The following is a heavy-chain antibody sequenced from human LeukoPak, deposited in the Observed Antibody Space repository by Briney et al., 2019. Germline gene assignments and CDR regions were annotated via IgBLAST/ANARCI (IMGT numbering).Heavy chain of an antibody. D-gene: IGHD2-15*01. CDR1: GYSFTSYA. J-gene: IGHJ4*02. V-gene: IGHV1-18*01. CDR2: ISAYNGNT. Sequence: AASVKVSCKASGYSFTSYAISWVRQAPGQGLEWVGWISAYNGNTDYAQKLQVRVTMTTDTPTNTAYMELRGLRSDDTAVYYCARVVVVGDNYFDYWGQGTLVTVSS. CDR3: ARVVVVGDNYFDY.